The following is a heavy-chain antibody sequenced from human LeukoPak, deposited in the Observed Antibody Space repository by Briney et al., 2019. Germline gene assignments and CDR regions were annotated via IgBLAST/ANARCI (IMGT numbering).Heavy chain of an antibody. CDR3: AKGDIYDYVWGSYRPLENYAFDI. J-gene: IGHJ3*02. D-gene: IGHD3-16*02. CDR1: GFTFSSYA. V-gene: IGHV3-23*01. Sequence: GSLRLSCAASGFTFSSYAMSWVRQAPGKGLEWVSAISGSGGSTYYADSVKGRFTISRDNSKNTLYLQMNSLRAEDTAVYYCAKGDIYDYVWGSYRPLENYAFDIWGQGTMVTVSS. CDR2: ISGSGGST.